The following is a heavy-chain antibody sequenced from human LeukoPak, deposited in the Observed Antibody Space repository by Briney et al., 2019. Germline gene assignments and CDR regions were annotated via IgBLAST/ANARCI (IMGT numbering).Heavy chain of an antibody. V-gene: IGHV3-23*01. CDR3: AKRWSYIDY. Sequence: GGSLRLSCAASGFTFSSYAMSWVRQAPGKGREWVSSISDSARTTYYADSVKGRFTISRDNSKNTVYLQMNSLRAEDTAIYYCAKRWSYIDYWGQGALVTVSS. D-gene: IGHD4-23*01. CDR2: ISDSARTT. CDR1: GFTFSSYA. J-gene: IGHJ4*02.